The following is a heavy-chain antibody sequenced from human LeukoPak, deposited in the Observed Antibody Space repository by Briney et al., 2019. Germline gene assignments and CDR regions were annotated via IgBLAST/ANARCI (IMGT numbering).Heavy chain of an antibody. Sequence: SVKVSCKASGGTFSSYAISWVRQAPGQGLEWMGGIIPIFGTANYAQKFQGRVTITADESTSTAYMELSSLRSEDTAVYYCARDGKVDVLLWFGEPLSGWFDPWGQGTLVTVSS. CDR2: IIPIFGTA. J-gene: IGHJ5*02. CDR3: ARDGKVDVLLWFGEPLSGWFDP. CDR1: GGTFSSYA. D-gene: IGHD3-10*01. V-gene: IGHV1-69*13.